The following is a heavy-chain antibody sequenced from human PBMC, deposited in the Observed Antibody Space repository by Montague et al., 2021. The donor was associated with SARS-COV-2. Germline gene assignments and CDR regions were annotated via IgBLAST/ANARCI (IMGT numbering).Heavy chain of an antibody. CDR2: IHIGGTS. V-gene: IGHV4-39*07. D-gene: IGHD3-9*01. CDR1: GDSISSGGYF. J-gene: IGHJ4*02. CDR3: ARSRDWYLGN. Sequence: SETLSLTCTVSGDSISSGGYFRGWIRQPPGKGLEWIASIHIGGTSYLNPSLKSRVTISIDSSKNQFSLNVTSVTAADTAVYFCARSRDWYLGNWGQGTLATGSS.